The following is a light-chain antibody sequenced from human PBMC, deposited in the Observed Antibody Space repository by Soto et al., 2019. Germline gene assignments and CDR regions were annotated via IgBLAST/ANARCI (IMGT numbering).Light chain of an antibody. CDR2: GTF. V-gene: IGKV1-39*01. CDR3: QQSANTPPYT. Sequence: DIQLTQSPSSLSASIGDRVTITCRASQTVGRALNWYQHKPGTAPKLLIYGTFILQSGVPSRFSGSGSETDFTLTISSLQPDDIGNYYCQQSANTPPYTFGQGTSLEI. J-gene: IGKJ2*01. CDR1: QTVGRA.